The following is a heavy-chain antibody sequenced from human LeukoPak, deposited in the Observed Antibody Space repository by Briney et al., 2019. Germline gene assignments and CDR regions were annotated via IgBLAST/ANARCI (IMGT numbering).Heavy chain of an antibody. CDR3: ARDAGLSTDCSSTSCYAYYYYYMDV. CDR1: GYTFTSYG. V-gene: IGHV1-18*01. J-gene: IGHJ6*03. CDR2: ISAYNGNT. D-gene: IGHD2-2*01. Sequence: ASVKVSCKASGYTFTSYGISWVRQAPGQGLEWMGWISAYNGNTNYAQKLQGSVTMTTDTSTSTAYMELRSLRSDDTAVYYCARDAGLSTDCSSTSCYAYYYYYMDVWGKGTTVTISS.